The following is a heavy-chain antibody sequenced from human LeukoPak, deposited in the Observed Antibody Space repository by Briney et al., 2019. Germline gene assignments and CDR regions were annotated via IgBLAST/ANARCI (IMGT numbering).Heavy chain of an antibody. Sequence: GRSLRLSCAASGFTFSSSGMHWVRQAPGKGLEWVAVISYDGNNKYYADSVKGRFTISRDNSKNTLYLQMNSLRAEDTAVYYCAKDLAYYGSGNGFDYWGQGTLVSVSS. CDR1: GFTFSSSG. D-gene: IGHD3-10*01. CDR3: AKDLAYYGSGNGFDY. J-gene: IGHJ4*02. V-gene: IGHV3-30*18. CDR2: ISYDGNNK.